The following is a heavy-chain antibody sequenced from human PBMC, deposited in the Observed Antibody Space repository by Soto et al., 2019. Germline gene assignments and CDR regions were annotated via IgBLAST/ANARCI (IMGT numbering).Heavy chain of an antibody. J-gene: IGHJ4*02. Sequence: EVQLLESGGGLVQPGGSLRLSCAASGFTFSSYAMSWVRQAPGKGLEWVSAISGSGGSTYYADSVKGRFTISRDNSKNTLYLQMNSLRAEDTAVYYCAKAGWNSPPYYYGSGSYLFDYWGQGTLVTVSS. V-gene: IGHV3-23*01. D-gene: IGHD3-10*01. CDR1: GFTFSSYA. CDR3: AKAGWNSPPYYYGSGSYLFDY. CDR2: ISGSGGST.